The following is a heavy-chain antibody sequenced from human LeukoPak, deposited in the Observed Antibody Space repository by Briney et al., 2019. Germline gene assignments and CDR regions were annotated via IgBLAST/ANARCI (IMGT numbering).Heavy chain of an antibody. CDR3: ARGGMTTVANYFDY. D-gene: IGHD4-23*01. J-gene: IGHJ4*02. CDR2: IYYSGST. CDR1: GGSISSSSYY. V-gene: IGHV4-39*07. Sequence: SETLSLTCTASGGSISSSSYYWGWIRQPPGKGLEWIGSIYYSGSTYYNPSLKSRVTISVDTSKNQFSLKLSSVTAADTAVYYCARGGMTTVANYFDYWGQGTLVTVSS.